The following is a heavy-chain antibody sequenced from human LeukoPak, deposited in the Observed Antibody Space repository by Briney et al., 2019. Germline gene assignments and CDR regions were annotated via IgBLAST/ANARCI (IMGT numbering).Heavy chain of an antibody. CDR3: ARDHVAARTFDY. CDR1: GGSISSYY. J-gene: IGHJ4*02. D-gene: IGHD6-6*01. CDR2: IYYSEST. V-gene: IGHV4-59*01. Sequence: SETLSLTCTVSGGSISSYYWSWIRQPPGKGLEWIGYIYYSESTNYNPSLKSRVTISVDTSKDQFSLKLSSVTAADTAVYYCARDHVAARTFDYWGQGTLVTVSS.